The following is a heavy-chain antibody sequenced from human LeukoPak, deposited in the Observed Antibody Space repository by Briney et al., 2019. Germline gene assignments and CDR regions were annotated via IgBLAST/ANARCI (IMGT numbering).Heavy chain of an antibody. CDR1: GFTFSSYA. CDR2: IYYSGST. J-gene: IGHJ6*02. V-gene: IGHV4-59*12. Sequence: GSLRLSCAASGFTFSSYAMHWVRQAPGKGLEWIGDIYYSGSTYYNPSLRSRLAISVDTSKNQFSLRLSSVTAADTAVYYCARVSAAAGRDDYYYYGMDVWGQGTTVTVSS. D-gene: IGHD6-13*01. CDR3: ARVSAAAGRDDYYYYGMDV.